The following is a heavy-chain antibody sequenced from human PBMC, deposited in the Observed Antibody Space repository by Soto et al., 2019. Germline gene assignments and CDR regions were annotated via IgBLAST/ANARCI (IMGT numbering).Heavy chain of an antibody. J-gene: IGHJ2*01. CDR1: GFTFSSYG. V-gene: IGHV3-30*18. Sequence: QVQLVESGGGVVQPGRSLRLSCAASGFTFSSYGMHWVRQAPGKGLEWVAVISYDGSNKYYADSVKGRFTISRDNSKNTLYLQMNSLRAEDTAVYYCAKDGGSGSYYDDWYFDLWGRGTLVTVSS. CDR3: AKDGGSGSYYDDWYFDL. CDR2: ISYDGSNK. D-gene: IGHD3-10*01.